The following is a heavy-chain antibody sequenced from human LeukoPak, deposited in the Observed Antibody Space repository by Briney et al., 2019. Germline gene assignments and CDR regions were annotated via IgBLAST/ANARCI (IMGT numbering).Heavy chain of an antibody. V-gene: IGHV3-48*03. CDR1: GFTFSSYE. CDR3: ASLWKLPGGN. CDR2: IGNSGST. J-gene: IGHJ1*01. Sequence: PGGSLRLSCAAFGFTFSSYEMNWVRQAPGQGLEWVSYIGNSGSTKYADSVRGRFTISRDNTKSSVYLQMNSLRVEDTAVYYCASLWKLPGGNWGQGTLVTVSS. D-gene: IGHD5-24*01.